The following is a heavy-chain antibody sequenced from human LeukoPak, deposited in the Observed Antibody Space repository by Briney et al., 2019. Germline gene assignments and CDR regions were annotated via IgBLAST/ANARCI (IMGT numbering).Heavy chain of an antibody. CDR2: IHSDGSTT. D-gene: IGHD3-22*01. CDR1: GFTFSNYR. CDR3: ARSTYYYDSSGYFEFDY. V-gene: IGHV3-74*01. J-gene: IGHJ4*02. Sequence: GGSLRLSCAASGFTFSNYRMHWVRQAPGKGLVWVSRIHSDGSTTSYADSVKGRFTISRDNAKNTLYLQMNSLRAEDTAVYYCARSTYYYDSSGYFEFDYWGQGTLVTVSS.